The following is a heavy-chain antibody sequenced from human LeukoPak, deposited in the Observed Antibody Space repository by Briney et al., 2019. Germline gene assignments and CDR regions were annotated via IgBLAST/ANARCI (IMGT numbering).Heavy chain of an antibody. J-gene: IGHJ4*02. Sequence: GGSLRLSCAASGFSFSTYAMHWVPQAPGKGLEYVSDISSSGGTTHYADSVKGGFTISRDNSKNTVYLQMGSLRAEDMAVYYCAREGHGYNYGFDYWGRGTLVTVSS. CDR3: AREGHGYNYGFDY. CDR2: ISSSGGTT. D-gene: IGHD5-18*01. V-gene: IGHV3-64*02. CDR1: GFSFSTYA.